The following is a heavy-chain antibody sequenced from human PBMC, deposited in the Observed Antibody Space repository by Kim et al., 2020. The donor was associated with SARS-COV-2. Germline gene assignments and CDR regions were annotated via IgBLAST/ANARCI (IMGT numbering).Heavy chain of an antibody. CDR3: AKDQSYDGTEFGTNYYY. CDR1: GITSGSYG. J-gene: IGHJ6*01. V-gene: IGHV3-23*01. CDR2: ISNTGGNT. Sequence: GGSLRLSCAASGITSGSYGMNWVRQAPGKGLEWVSAISNTGGNTYYAYSVKGRFTISRDNSKNTLYLQMTSLRAEDTAAYYCAKDQSYDGTEFGTNYYY. D-gene: IGHD1-7*01.